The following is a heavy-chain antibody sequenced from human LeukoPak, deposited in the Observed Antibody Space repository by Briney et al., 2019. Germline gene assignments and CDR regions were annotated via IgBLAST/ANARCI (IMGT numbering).Heavy chain of an antibody. CDR2: IYTSGST. J-gene: IGHJ4*02. Sequence: SETLSLTCTVFGGSLSSYYWSWMRQSPGKGLEWVGRIYTSGSTNYNPSLKSRVTMSVDTSKNQFSLKLSSVTAADTAVYYCARYMTPNGDFDYWGQGTLVTVSS. CDR1: GGSLSSYY. V-gene: IGHV4-4*07. D-gene: IGHD7-27*01. CDR3: ARYMTPNGDFDY.